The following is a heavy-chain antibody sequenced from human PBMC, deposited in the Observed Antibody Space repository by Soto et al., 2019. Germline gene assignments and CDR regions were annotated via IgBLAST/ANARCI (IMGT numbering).Heavy chain of an antibody. CDR2: INPDGRET. V-gene: IGHV3-7*03. Sequence: EVQLVESGGGLVQPGGSLRLSCAASGFSFDTYWMSWVRQAPGKGLEWVATINPDGRETLYVDSVRGRFTISRDNAKKSLYLQMNSLRAEDTAVYYCASGGWETPIWGQGTLVTVSS. D-gene: IGHD1-26*01. CDR1: GFSFDTYW. CDR3: ASGGWETPI. J-gene: IGHJ4*02.